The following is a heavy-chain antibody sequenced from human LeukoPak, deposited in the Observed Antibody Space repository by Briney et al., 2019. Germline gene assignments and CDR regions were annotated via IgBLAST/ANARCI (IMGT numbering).Heavy chain of an antibody. D-gene: IGHD5-18*01. V-gene: IGHV4-59*01. CDR1: GGSISSYY. J-gene: IGHJ6*02. CDR2: IYYSGST. Sequence: SETLSLTCTVSGGSISSYYWSWIRQPPGKGLEWRGYIYYSGSTNYNPSLKSRVTISVDTSKNQFSLKLSSVTAADTAVYYCARAWSSDSSYYYGMDVWGQGTTVTVSS. CDR3: ARAWSSDSSYYYGMDV.